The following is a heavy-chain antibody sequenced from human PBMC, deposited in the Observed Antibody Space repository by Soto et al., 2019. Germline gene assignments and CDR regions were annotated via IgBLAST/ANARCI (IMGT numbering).Heavy chain of an antibody. Sequence: ASVKVSCKASGYTFTSYGISWVRQAPGQGLEWMGWINPYNGNTNYAQKLQGRVTMTTDTSTSTAYMELRSLRSDDTAVYYCARDPVGGNWFYPWGQGTLVTVSS. V-gene: IGHV1-18*01. CDR1: GYTFTSYG. CDR2: INPYNGNT. CDR3: ARDPVGGNWFYP. D-gene: IGHD1-26*01. J-gene: IGHJ5*02.